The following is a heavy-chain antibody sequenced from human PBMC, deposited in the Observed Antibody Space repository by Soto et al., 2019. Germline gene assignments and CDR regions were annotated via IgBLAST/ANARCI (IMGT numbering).Heavy chain of an antibody. Sequence: QVQLVQSGAEVKKPGSSVKVSCKASGGTFSSYAISWVRQAPGQGLEWMGGIIPIFGTANYAQKFQGRVTIPAAKSTSPAYLKRRSLRSEETAVNYCARDQGEALVGTCFDPWGQEPLATSPQ. CDR3: ARDQGEALVGTCFDP. J-gene: IGHJ5*02. CDR1: GGTFSSYA. CDR2: IIPIFGTA. V-gene: IGHV1-69*06. D-gene: IGHD2-21*01.